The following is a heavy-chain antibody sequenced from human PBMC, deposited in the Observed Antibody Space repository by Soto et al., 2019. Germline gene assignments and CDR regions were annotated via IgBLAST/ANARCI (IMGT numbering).Heavy chain of an antibody. CDR2: ISYDGSHK. CDR1: GFTFSNYG. D-gene: IGHD4-4*01. J-gene: IGHJ6*02. Sequence: QVQLVESGGGVVQPGRSLRLSCAASGFTFSNYGIHWVRQAPGKGLVWVTVISYDGSHKYYADSVKGRFTISRDNSKNKVYMKMNRLRDEDTAVYYCAKKRGDNSNYGWGIDVWGQGTTVTVSS. CDR3: AKKRGDNSNYGWGIDV. V-gene: IGHV3-30*18.